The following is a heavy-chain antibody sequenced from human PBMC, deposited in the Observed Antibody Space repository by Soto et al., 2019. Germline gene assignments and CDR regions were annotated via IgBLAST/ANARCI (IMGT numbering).Heavy chain of an antibody. D-gene: IGHD2-15*01. CDR2: ISGDGSGT. CDR1: RFIFSTFR. V-gene: IGHV3-30*09. Sequence: PGGSLRLSCAASRFIFSTFRMHWVRQAPGKGLEWVALISGDGSGTSYAESVKGRFAISRDKSSNRLYLQMDDLRPDDSAVYYCAREGTIYYDSWGQGTLVTV. CDR3: AREGTIYYDS. J-gene: IGHJ5*01.